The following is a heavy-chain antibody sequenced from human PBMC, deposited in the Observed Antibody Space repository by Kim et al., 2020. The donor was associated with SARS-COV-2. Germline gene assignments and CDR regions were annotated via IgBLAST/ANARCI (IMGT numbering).Heavy chain of an antibody. CDR2: ISSSSSYI. D-gene: IGHD3-9*01. CDR3: ARREGNDILTGYYNAFDI. CDR1: GFTFSSYS. Sequence: GGSLRLSCAASGFTFSSYSMNWVRQAPGKGLEWVSSISSSSSYIYYADSVKGRFTISRDNAKNSLYLQMNSLRAEDTAVYYCARREGNDILTGYYNAFDIWGQGTMVTVSS. J-gene: IGHJ3*02. V-gene: IGHV3-21*01.